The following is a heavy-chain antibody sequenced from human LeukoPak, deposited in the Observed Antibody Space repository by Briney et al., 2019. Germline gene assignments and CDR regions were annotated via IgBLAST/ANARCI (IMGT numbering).Heavy chain of an antibody. V-gene: IGHV4-61*02. Sequence: PSETLSLTRTVSGGSISSGSYYWSWIRQPAGKGLEWIGRIYTSGSTNYNPSLKSRVTISVDTSKNQFSLKLSSVTAADTAVYYCAAQVGATRYWGQGTLVTVSS. CDR1: GGSISSGSYY. CDR3: AAQVGATRY. J-gene: IGHJ4*02. CDR2: IYTSGST. D-gene: IGHD1-26*01.